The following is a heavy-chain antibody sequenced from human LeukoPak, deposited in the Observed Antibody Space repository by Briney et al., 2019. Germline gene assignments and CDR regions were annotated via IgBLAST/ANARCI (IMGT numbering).Heavy chain of an antibody. CDR3: ARPALGAFDI. CDR2: IYYSGSA. Sequence: SETLSLTCTVSGGSISSSSYYWGWIRQSPGKGLEWIGSIYYSGSAYYNPSLKSRVTISVDTSKNQFSLKVSSVTAAETAVYYCARPALGAFDIWGQGTMVTVSS. V-gene: IGHV4-39*01. CDR1: GGSISSSSYY. J-gene: IGHJ3*02. D-gene: IGHD2-15*01.